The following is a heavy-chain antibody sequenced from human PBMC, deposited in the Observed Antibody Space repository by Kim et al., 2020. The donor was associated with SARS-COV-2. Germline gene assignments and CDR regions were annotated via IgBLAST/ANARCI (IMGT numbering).Heavy chain of an antibody. J-gene: IGHJ4*02. Sequence: GGSLRLSCAASGFTFSSYEMNWVRQAPRKGLEWVSYISSSGSTIYYADSVKGRFTISRDNAKNSLYLQMNSLRAEDTAVYYCARDWPNIAACPNFDYWGQGTLVTVSS. V-gene: IGHV3-48*03. CDR2: ISSSGSTI. D-gene: IGHD6-6*01. CDR1: GFTFSSYE. CDR3: ARDWPNIAACPNFDY.